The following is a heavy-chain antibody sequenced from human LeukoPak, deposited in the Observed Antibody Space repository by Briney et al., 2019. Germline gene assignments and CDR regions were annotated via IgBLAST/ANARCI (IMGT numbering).Heavy chain of an antibody. D-gene: IGHD3-22*01. Sequence: GGSLRLSCAASGFTFSSYAMSWVRQAPGKGLEWVAVISYDGSNKYYADSVKGRFTISRDNSKNTLYLQMNSLRAEDTAVYYCAKTDTMIVVDSFDYWGQGTLVTVSS. CDR3: AKTDTMIVVDSFDY. CDR1: GFTFSSYA. V-gene: IGHV3-30*18. J-gene: IGHJ4*02. CDR2: ISYDGSNK.